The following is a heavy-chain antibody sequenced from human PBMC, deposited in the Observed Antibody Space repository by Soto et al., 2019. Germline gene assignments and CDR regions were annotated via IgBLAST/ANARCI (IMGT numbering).Heavy chain of an antibody. CDR3: VHSRCGGDCLQSYSSHYYYGMDV. Sequence: QITLKESGPTLVKPTQTLTLTCTFSGFSLNTGGLGVGWIRQPPGKALEWLALIYWDNDKRYSPSLMSRLTITKDTSKNQVVLTTTNMDPVDAATYYCVHSRCGGDCLQSYSSHYYYGMDVWGQGTAVTVSS. CDR2: IYWDNDK. CDR1: GFSLNTGGLG. V-gene: IGHV2-5*02. J-gene: IGHJ6*02. D-gene: IGHD2-21*02.